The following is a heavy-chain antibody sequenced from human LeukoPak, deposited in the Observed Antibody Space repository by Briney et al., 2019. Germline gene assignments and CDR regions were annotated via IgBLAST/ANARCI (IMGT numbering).Heavy chain of an antibody. CDR1: GFTFSSYS. CDR3: ASFTYCSSTSCYTRVFDY. CDR2: ISSSSSYI. V-gene: IGHV3-21*01. D-gene: IGHD2-2*02. Sequence: GGSLRLSCGASGFTFSSYSMNWVRQAPGKGLEWVSSISSSSSYIYYADSVKGRFTISRDNAKNSLYLQMNSLRAEDTAVYYCASFTYCSSTSCYTRVFDYWGQGTLVTVSS. J-gene: IGHJ4*02.